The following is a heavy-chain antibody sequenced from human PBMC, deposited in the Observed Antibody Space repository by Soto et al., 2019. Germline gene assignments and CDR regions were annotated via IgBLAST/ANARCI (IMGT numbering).Heavy chain of an antibody. CDR1: GFTFDYYW. CDR2: IYSDGTST. J-gene: IGHJ3*01. V-gene: IGHV3-74*01. D-gene: IGHD1-26*01. Sequence: EVQLVESGGGLVQPGESLRLSCAASGFTFDYYWMHWVRQAPGKGLVWVSRIYSDGTSTTYADSVKGRFTISGDNATNTVSMQMNSLRADDTAVYYCARGDRGAFDLWGQGTVVTVSS. CDR3: ARGDRGAFDL.